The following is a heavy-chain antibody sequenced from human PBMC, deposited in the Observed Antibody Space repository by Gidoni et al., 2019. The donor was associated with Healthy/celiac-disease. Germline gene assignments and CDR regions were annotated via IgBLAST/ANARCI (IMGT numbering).Heavy chain of an antibody. D-gene: IGHD3-22*01. CDR2: IRYEGRNK. J-gene: IGHJ4*02. CDR3: GKNTYFYDSSGWD. Sequence: QVQPVESGGGVVQPGGSLRPSCAASGSPFSSYCMAWVRQAPGKGLEWVGFIRYEGRNKYYAESRKGRFTNSKDNSKNTVFLQMNSLGAEDTAVYYCGKNTYFYDSSGWDWGQGTLVTVSS. V-gene: IGHV3-30*02. CDR1: GSPFSSYC.